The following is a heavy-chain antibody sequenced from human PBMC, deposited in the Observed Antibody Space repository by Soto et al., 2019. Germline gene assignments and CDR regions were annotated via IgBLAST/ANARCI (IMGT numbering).Heavy chain of an antibody. J-gene: IGHJ4*02. V-gene: IGHV4-31*01. CDR3: ARDSGRGFDY. CDR1: GGSISSGGYF. CDR2: IYNSGST. Sequence: QVQLQESGPGLVKPSQTLSLTCTVSGGSISSGGYFWSWIRQRPGQGLEWIGYIYNSGSTDYNPSLQXXVXIXXDTSKNQFSLKLSSVTAADTAVYYCARDSGRGFDYWGQGTLVTVSS. D-gene: IGHD3-10*01.